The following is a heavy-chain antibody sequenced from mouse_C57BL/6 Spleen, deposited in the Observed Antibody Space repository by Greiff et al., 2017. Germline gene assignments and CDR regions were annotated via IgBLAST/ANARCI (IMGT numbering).Heavy chain of an antibody. Sequence: EVMLVESGGGLVQPGGSMKLSCAASGFTFSDAWMDWVRQSPEKGLEWVAEIRNKANNHATYYAESVKGRFTISRDDSKSSVYLQMNSLRAEDTGIYYCTRGGSSWYYFDYWGQGTTLTVSS. CDR3: TRGGSSWYYFDY. CDR1: GFTFSDAW. CDR2: IRNKANNHAT. D-gene: IGHD1-1*01. V-gene: IGHV6-6*01. J-gene: IGHJ2*01.